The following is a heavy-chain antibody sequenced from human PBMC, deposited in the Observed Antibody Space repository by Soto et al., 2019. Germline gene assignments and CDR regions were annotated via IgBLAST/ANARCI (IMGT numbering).Heavy chain of an antibody. CDR3: ANYDSSGYKIWFDP. V-gene: IGHV3-23*01. Sequence: GGSLRLSCAASGFTFSSFAMSWVRQAPGKGLEWVSAISGSGGSTYYADSVKGRFTISRDNSKTTLYLQMNSLRAEDTAVYSCANYDSSGYKIWFDPWGQGTLVTVSS. CDR2: ISGSGGST. J-gene: IGHJ5*02. D-gene: IGHD3-22*01. CDR1: GFTFSSFA.